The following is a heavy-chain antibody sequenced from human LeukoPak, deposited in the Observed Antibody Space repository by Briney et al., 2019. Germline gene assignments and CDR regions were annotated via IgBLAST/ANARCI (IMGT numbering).Heavy chain of an antibody. Sequence: GGSLRLSCAASEFTFRSYAMSWVRQAPGKGLEWVSAISGSGGSTYYADSVKGRFTISRDNSKNTLYLQMNSLRAEDTAVYYCAKVHSEVRYFDAGWAFDIWGQGTMVTVSS. D-gene: IGHD3-9*01. CDR2: ISGSGGST. J-gene: IGHJ3*02. V-gene: IGHV3-23*01. CDR3: AKVHSEVRYFDAGWAFDI. CDR1: EFTFRSYA.